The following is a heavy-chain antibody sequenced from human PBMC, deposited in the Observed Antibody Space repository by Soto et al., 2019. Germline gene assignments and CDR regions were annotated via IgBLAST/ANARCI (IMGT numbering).Heavy chain of an antibody. CDR3: ARISHDSSSWYYFDY. CDR2: IYYSGST. J-gene: IGHJ4*02. Sequence: SETLSLTCTVSGGPISSSSYYWGWIRQPPGKGLEWIGSIYYSGSTYYNPSLKSRVTISVDTSKNQFSLKLSSVTAADTAVYYCARISHDSSSWYYFDYWGQGTLVTVS. D-gene: IGHD6-13*01. V-gene: IGHV4-39*01. CDR1: GGPISSSSYY.